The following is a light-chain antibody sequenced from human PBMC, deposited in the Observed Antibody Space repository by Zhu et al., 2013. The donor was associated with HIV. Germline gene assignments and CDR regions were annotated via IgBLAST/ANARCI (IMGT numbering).Light chain of an antibody. CDR1: QSVSSSF. Sequence: DIVLTQSPGTLSLSPGDTATLSCRASQSVSSSFLAWYQQKPGQPPRLLMYETSTRAAGIPARFSGSGSVRDFTLTINRLEPEDFAVYYCQQFGGSPGLTFGGGTKIEIK. J-gene: IGKJ4*01. CDR3: QQFGGSPGLT. CDR2: ETS. V-gene: IGKV3-20*01.